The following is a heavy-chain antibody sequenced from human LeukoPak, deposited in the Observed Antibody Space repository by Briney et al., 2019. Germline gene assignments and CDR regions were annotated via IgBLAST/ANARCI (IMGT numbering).Heavy chain of an antibody. CDR2: IYYSGST. Sequence: SETLSLTCTVSGGSITSYYWSWIRQPPGKGLEWIGYIYYSGSTNYNPSLKSRVTISVDTSKNQFSLKLSSVTAADTAVYYCAREAAYCGGDCFTLLDYWGQGTLVTVSS. D-gene: IGHD2-21*02. V-gene: IGHV4-59*01. CDR1: GGSITSYY. J-gene: IGHJ4*02. CDR3: AREAAYCGGDCFTLLDY.